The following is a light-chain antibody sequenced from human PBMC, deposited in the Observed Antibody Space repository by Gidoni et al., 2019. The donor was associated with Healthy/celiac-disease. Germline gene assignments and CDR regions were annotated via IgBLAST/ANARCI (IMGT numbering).Light chain of an antibody. CDR1: QSTSSY. CDR2: AAS. Sequence: DLQMTQSPSSLSASVGDRVTITCRASQSTSSYLNWYQQKPGKAPKLLIYAASSLQSGVPSRFSGSGSGTDFTLTISSLQPEDFATYYCQHSDSTLMYTCXQXTKLEIK. V-gene: IGKV1-39*01. J-gene: IGKJ2*01. CDR3: QHSDSTLMYT.